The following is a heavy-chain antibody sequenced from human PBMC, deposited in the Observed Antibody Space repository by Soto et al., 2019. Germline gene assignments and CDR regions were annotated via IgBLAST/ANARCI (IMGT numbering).Heavy chain of an antibody. CDR1: GFSLSTSGVG. D-gene: IGHD3-22*01. J-gene: IGHJ4*02. Sequence: QITLKESGPTLVKPTQTLTLTCTFSGFSLSTSGVGVGWIRQPPGKALEWLALLYWNDDRRYNPSLNNRLTVPKDPSKNPVVITITNMAPVDTATYYCAYKGSPYDPNGYFYYFPQWGQGTLVTVSS. CDR2: LYWNDDR. CDR3: AYKGSPYDPNGYFYYFPQ. V-gene: IGHV2-5*01.